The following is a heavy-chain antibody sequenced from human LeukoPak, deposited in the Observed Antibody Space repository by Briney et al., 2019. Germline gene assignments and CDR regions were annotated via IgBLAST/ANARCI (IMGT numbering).Heavy chain of an antibody. CDR3: ARARGSGWYYFDY. Sequence: PGGSLRLSCAASGFTVSSNYMSWVRQAPGKGLEWVSLIYSGGSTYYADSPKDRFFISRDNSKNTLYLQMNSLRAEDTAVYYCARARGSGWYYFDYWGQGTLVTVSS. J-gene: IGHJ4*02. D-gene: IGHD6-19*01. CDR2: IYSGGST. V-gene: IGHV3-66*01. CDR1: GFTVSSNY.